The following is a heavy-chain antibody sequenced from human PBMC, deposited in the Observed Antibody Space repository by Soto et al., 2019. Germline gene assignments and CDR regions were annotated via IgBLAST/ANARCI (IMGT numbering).Heavy chain of an antibody. V-gene: IGHV4-31*02. CDR2: IYYSGST. CDR3: ARGGIAAAAPPDY. D-gene: IGHD6-13*01. Sequence: KGLEWIGYIYYSGSTYYNPALKSRVTISVYTSKNQFSLKLSSVTAADTAVYYCARGGIAAAAPPDYWGQGTLVTVSS. J-gene: IGHJ4*02.